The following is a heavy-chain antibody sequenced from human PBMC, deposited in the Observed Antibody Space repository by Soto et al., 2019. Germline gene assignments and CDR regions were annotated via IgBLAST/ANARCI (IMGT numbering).Heavy chain of an antibody. CDR1: GFTFSSYA. CDR2: ISYDGSNK. J-gene: IGHJ6*02. D-gene: IGHD4-17*01. Sequence: QVQLVESGGGVVQPGRSLRLSCAASGFTFSSYAMHWVRQAPGKGLEWVAVISYDGSNKYYADSVKGRFTISRDNSKNTLYLQMNSLRAEDTAVYYCARGGANYGDSYYYYGMDVWGQGTTVTVSS. V-gene: IGHV3-30-3*01. CDR3: ARGGANYGDSYYYYGMDV.